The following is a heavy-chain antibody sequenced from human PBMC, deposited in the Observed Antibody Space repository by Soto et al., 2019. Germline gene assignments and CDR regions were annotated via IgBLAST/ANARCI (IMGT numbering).Heavy chain of an antibody. Sequence: SETLSLTCTVSGGSIGSYYWSWIRQPPGKGLEWIGYIYYSGSTNYNPSLKSRVTISVDTSKNQFSLKLSSVTAADTAVYYCARLVCSSTSCYDGYYYYYMDVWGKGTTVTVSS. CDR1: GGSIGSYY. D-gene: IGHD2-2*01. CDR3: ARLVCSSTSCYDGYYYYYMDV. CDR2: IYYSGST. J-gene: IGHJ6*03. V-gene: IGHV4-59*08.